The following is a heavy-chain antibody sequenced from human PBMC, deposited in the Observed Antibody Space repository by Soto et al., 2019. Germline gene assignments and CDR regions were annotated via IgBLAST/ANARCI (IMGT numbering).Heavy chain of an antibody. Sequence: GGSLRLSCVASGFTFSSYSMNWVRQAPGKGLEWVSSISSSSSYIYYADSVKGRFTISRDNAKNSLYLQMNSLRAEDTAVYYCARGSEWELLGGDYWGQGTLVTVSS. D-gene: IGHD1-26*01. CDR2: ISSSSSYI. CDR1: GFTFSSYS. J-gene: IGHJ4*02. V-gene: IGHV3-21*01. CDR3: ARGSEWELLGGDY.